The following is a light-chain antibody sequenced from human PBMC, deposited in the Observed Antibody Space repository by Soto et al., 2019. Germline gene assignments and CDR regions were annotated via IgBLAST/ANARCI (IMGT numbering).Light chain of an antibody. CDR2: DVS. Sequence: QSVLTQPASVSGSPGQSITISCTGTSSDVGGYNYVSWYQKHPGKAPKLMIYDVSNRPSGVSNRFSDSKSGNTASLSISGLQAEDEADYYCSSYTSSSTLVVFGGGTKLTVL. CDR3: SSYTSSSTLVV. V-gene: IGLV2-14*01. J-gene: IGLJ2*01. CDR1: SSDVGGYNY.